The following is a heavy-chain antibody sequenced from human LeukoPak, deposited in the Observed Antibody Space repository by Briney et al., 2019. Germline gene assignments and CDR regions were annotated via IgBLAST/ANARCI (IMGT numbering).Heavy chain of an antibody. CDR1: GFTFRNYA. V-gene: IGHV3-7*01. CDR3: ARGALYYMDV. J-gene: IGHJ6*03. Sequence: GGSLRLSCAASGFTFRNYAMNWVRQAPGKGLEWVANIKQDGSEKYYVDSVKGRFTISRDNAKKSLYLQMNSLRAEDTAVYYCARGALYYMDVWGKGTTVTISS. CDR2: IKQDGSEK.